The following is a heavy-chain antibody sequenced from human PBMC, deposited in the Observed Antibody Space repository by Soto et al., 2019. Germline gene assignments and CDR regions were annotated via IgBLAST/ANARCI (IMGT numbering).Heavy chain of an antibody. J-gene: IGHJ4*02. CDR3: ACSGGGSSDY. D-gene: IGHD2-15*01. CDR2: SGNS. Sequence: LETLSLTCTVSGGSINSYYWSWIRQPPGKGLEWIGYSGNSNYNPSLKSRVTISVDTSNNQFSLKLSSVTAADTAVYYCACSGGGSSDYWGQGTLVTVSS. V-gene: IGHV4-59*01. CDR1: GGSINSYY.